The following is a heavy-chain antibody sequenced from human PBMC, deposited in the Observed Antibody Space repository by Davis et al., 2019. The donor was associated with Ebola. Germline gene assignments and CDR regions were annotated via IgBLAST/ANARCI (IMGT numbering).Heavy chain of an antibody. J-gene: IGHJ5*02. CDR3: ARRGTSSWYAGWFDP. D-gene: IGHD6-13*01. V-gene: IGHV4-4*02. CDR1: GGSIRTTNW. CDR2: IYHGGST. Sequence: MPSETLSLTCAVSGGSIRTTNWWSWVRQPPGKGLEWIGDIYHGGSTNYNPSLKSRVTISVDTSKNQFSLKLSSVTAADTAMYYCARRGTSSWYAGWFDPWGQGTLVTVSS.